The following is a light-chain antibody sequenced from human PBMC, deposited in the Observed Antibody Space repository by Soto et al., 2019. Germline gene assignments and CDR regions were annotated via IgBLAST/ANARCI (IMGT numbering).Light chain of an antibody. CDR2: WAS. CDR1: QAIFRDSSGRHL. V-gene: IGKV4-1*01. J-gene: IGKJ2*01. Sequence: DIVMTQSPDSLAVSLGERATISCRSSQAIFRDSSGRHLLAWYQQKPGQPPKLLIYWASTRESGVPDRFSGSGSGKDVTLTISSLQAEDVAVYYCQQFYNPTLFTFSQGTKLEI. CDR3: QQFYNPTLFT.